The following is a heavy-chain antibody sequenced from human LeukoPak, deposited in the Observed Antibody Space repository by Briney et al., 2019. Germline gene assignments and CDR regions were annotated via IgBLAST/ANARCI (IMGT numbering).Heavy chain of an antibody. Sequence: TGGSLRLSCAASGFTFSSYWMSWVRQAPGKGLEWVANIKKDGSEKYYVDSVKGRFTISRDNAKNSLHLQMNSLRAEDTAVYYCARDLYRIVVVPHYFDYWGQGTLVTVSS. CDR2: IKKDGSEK. J-gene: IGHJ4*02. CDR3: ARDLYRIVVVPHYFDY. CDR1: GFTFSSYW. V-gene: IGHV3-7*01. D-gene: IGHD3-22*01.